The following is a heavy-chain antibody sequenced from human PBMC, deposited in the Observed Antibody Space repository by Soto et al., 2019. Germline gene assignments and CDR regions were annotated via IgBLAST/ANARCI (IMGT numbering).Heavy chain of an antibody. Sequence: APVKVSCQASGYTFSSYGISWVLQAPGQGREWVGWVSACKGNRNYAQKLPGRGTMNTDTSTSTSHLGLRGPRTDDPARDYWGRAKEYRGYVEYYYGRDVWGQGTTVTVS. V-gene: IGHV1-18*04. CDR3: GRAKEYRGYVEYYYGRDV. CDR2: VSACKGNR. CDR1: GYTFSSYG. J-gene: IGHJ6*02. D-gene: IGHD5-12*01.